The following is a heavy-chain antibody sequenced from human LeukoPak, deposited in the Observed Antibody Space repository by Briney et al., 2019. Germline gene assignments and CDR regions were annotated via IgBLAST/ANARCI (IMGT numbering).Heavy chain of an antibody. V-gene: IGHV4-34*01. D-gene: IGHD3-22*01. CDR3: ARGRPMIVGGGPTYYFDY. Sequence: SETLSLTCDVPGGSFSGYLWSWIRQSPGKGLEWIGEVNYRGSPHYNPSLESRVTISVDTSKNQFSLKLSSVTAADTAVYYCARGRPMIVGGGPTYYFDYWGQGTLVTVSS. CDR2: VNYRGSP. J-gene: IGHJ4*02. CDR1: GGSFSGYL.